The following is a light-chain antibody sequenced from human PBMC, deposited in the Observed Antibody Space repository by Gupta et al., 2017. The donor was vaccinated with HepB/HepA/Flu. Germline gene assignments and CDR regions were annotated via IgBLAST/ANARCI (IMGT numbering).Light chain of an antibody. CDR2: GAS. V-gene: IGKV3/OR2-268*01. Sequence: EIVLTQSPATLSLSPGERATLSCRASQRVGSNFLSWFQQKPGQAPRLLIYGASTRATGISARFSGSGSGTDFTLTIISLQPEDFAVYYCQQDDNLPFTFGPGTKVDIK. CDR1: QRVGSNF. CDR3: QQDDNLPFT. J-gene: IGKJ3*01.